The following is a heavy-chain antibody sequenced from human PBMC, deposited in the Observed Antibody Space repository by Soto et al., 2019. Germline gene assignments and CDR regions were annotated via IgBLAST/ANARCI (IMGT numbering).Heavy chain of an antibody. D-gene: IGHD3-10*01. V-gene: IGHV3-53*01. CDR3: ARDYGSGIVDY. CDR1: GFTVSSNY. J-gene: IGHJ4*02. CDR2: IYSGGST. Sequence: EVQLVESGGGLIQPGGSLRLSCAASGFTVSSNYMSWVRQAPGKGLEWVSVIYSGGSTYYADSVRGRFTISRDNSKNTLYLQMNSQRAEHTAVYYCARDYGSGIVDYWGQGTRVTVSS.